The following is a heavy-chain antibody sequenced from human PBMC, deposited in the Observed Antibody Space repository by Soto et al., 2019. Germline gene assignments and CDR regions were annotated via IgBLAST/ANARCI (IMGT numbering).Heavy chain of an antibody. Sequence: QVQLVQSGAEVKKPGSSVKVSCTTSGVSFNNNGIGWVRQAPGHGLEWMGGVSPPFRTSNYARKFQGRISITADASTDTVNMELSSLTSEDTAQYYCARVLYYGSGSYSPYGMDVWGQGTTVTVSS. CDR1: GVSFNNNG. J-gene: IGHJ6*02. CDR2: VSPPFRTS. CDR3: ARVLYYGSGSYSPYGMDV. D-gene: IGHD3-10*01. V-gene: IGHV1-69*01.